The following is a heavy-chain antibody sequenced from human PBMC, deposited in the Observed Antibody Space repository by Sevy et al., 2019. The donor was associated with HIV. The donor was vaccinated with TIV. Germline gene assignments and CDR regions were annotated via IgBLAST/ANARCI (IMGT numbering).Heavy chain of an antibody. CDR3: ARGGDTAMVQRFDY. V-gene: IGHV3-30*02. CDR2: IRYDGSNK. J-gene: IGHJ4*02. D-gene: IGHD5-18*01. Sequence: GGSLRLSCAASGFTFSSYGMHWVRQAPGKGLEWVAFIRYDGSNKYYADSVKGRFTISRDNSKNTLYLQMNSLRAEDTDVYYCARGGDTAMVQRFDYLGQGTLVTVSS. CDR1: GFTFSSYG.